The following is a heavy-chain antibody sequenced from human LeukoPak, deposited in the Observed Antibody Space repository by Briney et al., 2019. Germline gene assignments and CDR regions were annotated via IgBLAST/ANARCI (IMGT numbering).Heavy chain of an antibody. CDR3: AKASSNYFYYFEY. Sequence: GGSLRLSCAASGFTFSSSDMHWVRQAPGKGLEWVAVISYDSTNKYYADSVKGRFTLSRDNSKNTLYLQTNTLRYEDTAVYYCAKASSNYFYYFEYWGQGTLVTVSS. D-gene: IGHD2/OR15-2a*01. CDR2: ISYDSTNK. J-gene: IGHJ4*02. CDR1: GFTFSSSD. V-gene: IGHV3-30*18.